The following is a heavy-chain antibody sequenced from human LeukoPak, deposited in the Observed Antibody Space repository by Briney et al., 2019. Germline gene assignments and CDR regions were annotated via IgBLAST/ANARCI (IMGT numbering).Heavy chain of an antibody. CDR2: ISYDGSNK. CDR1: GFTFSSYG. D-gene: IGHD6-13*01. J-gene: IGHJ4*02. V-gene: IGHV3-30*18. Sequence: PGGSLRLSCAASGFTFSSYGMHWVRQAPGKGLEWVAVISYDGSNKYYADSVKGRFTISRDNSKNTLYLQMNSLRAEDTAVYYCAKDRSPIAAAGSHLDYWGQGTLVTVSS. CDR3: AKDRSPIAAAGSHLDY.